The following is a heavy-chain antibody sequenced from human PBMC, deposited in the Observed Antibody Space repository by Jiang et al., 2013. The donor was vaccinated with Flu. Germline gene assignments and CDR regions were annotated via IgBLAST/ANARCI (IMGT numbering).Heavy chain of an antibody. CDR3: AREVVSRLFSWFDP. J-gene: IGHJ5*02. CDR2: ISYPGAT. CDR1: NDSISRNF. V-gene: IGHV4-59*01. D-gene: IGHD5/OR15-5a*01. Sequence: GSGLVKPSETLSLTCTVSNDSISRNFWSWVRQPPGKGLEWIGHISYPGATNYNPSLKSRVTISLDTSKNQFSLKLSSVTAADTAVYYCAREVVSRLFSWFDPWGQGTLVTVSS.